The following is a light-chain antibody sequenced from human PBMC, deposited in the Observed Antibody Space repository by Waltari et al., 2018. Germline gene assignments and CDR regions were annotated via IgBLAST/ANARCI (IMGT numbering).Light chain of an antibody. CDR2: DVS. CDR3: CSSAGTNTYV. Sequence: QSALTQPRSVSGSPEQSVTISCTGTSSDVGGYNYFSWYQQHPGKAPNLMIYDVSKRPSGVPDRFSGSKSGSTASLSISILQPEDEAEYYCCSSAGTNTYVFGTGTKVTVL. V-gene: IGLV2-11*01. CDR1: SSDVGGYNY. J-gene: IGLJ1*01.